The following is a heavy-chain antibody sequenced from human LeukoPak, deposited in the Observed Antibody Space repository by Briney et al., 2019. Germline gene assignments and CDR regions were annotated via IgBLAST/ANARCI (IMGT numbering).Heavy chain of an antibody. Sequence: SETLSLTCTVSGGSISSSSYYWGWIRQPPGKGLEWIGSIYYSGSTHYNPSLKSRVTISVDTSKNQFSLKLSSVTAADTAVYYCARLAVTTAYWGQGTLVTVPS. CDR1: GGSISSSSYY. J-gene: IGHJ4*02. CDR3: ARLAVTTAY. V-gene: IGHV4-39*01. CDR2: IYYSGST. D-gene: IGHD4-17*01.